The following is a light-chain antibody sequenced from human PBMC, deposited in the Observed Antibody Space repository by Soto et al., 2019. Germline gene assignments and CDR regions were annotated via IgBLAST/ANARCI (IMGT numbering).Light chain of an antibody. V-gene: IGKV3-15*01. J-gene: IGKJ1*01. CDR3: LQYHNLWA. CDR1: KNIYYN. Sequence: ILKTQSPATVSVSPGESSTLSCRAIKNIYYNVAWYQHRPGQAPRLLIYRASTRAPGVTDRFSGSGSGTEFTLTISSLQPEDFTVYSCLQYHNLWAFGQGTKVDIK. CDR2: RAS.